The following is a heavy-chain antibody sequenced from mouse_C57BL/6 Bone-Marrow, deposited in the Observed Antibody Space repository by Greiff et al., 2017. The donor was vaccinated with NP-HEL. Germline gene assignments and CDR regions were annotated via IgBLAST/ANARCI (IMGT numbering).Heavy chain of an antibody. CDR2: LWGDGST. J-gene: IGHJ4*01. V-gene: IGHV2-3*01. Sequence: VNVVESGPGLVAPSQSLSITCTVSGFSLTSYGVSWVRQPPGKGLEWLGVLWGDGSTNYHSALISRLSISKDNSKSQVFLKLNSLQTDDTATYYCAKHRAPTIVKRGAMDYWGQGTSVTVSS. CDR1: GFSLTSYG. CDR3: AKHRAPTIVKRGAMDY. D-gene: IGHD2-5*01.